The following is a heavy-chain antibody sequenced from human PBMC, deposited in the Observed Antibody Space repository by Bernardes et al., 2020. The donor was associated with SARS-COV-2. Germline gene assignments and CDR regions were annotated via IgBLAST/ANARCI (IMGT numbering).Heavy chain of an antibody. J-gene: IGHJ6*03. V-gene: IGHV4-59*01. CDR2: IYYSGST. D-gene: IGHD4-4*01. Sequence: SETLSLTCTVSGGSISSYYWSWIRQPPGKGLEWIGYIYYSGSTNYNPSLKSRVTISVDTSKNQFSLKLSSVTAADTAVYYCARRRRLTTVTGYYYYYYMDVWGKGTTVTVS. CDR1: GGSISSYY. CDR3: ARRRRLTTVTGYYYYYYMDV.